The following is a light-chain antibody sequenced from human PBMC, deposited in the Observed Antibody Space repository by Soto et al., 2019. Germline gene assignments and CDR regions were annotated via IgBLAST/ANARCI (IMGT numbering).Light chain of an antibody. Sequence: QSVLTQPPSASGTPGQRVTISCSGSSSNIGSSPVNWYQQLPGTAPKLLIYGNNQRPSGVPGRFSGSKSGTSASPAIGGLQSEDEADYYCATWDDNLNGPVFGGGTKLTVL. J-gene: IGLJ3*02. CDR2: GNN. V-gene: IGLV1-44*01. CDR1: SSNIGSSP. CDR3: ATWDDNLNGPV.